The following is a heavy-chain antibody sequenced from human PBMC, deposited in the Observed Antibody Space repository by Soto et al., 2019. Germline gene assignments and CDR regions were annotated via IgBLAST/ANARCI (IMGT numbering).Heavy chain of an antibody. CDR2: IYYSGST. D-gene: IGHD1-7*01. CDR1: GGYISSGGYY. CDR3: ARDRRLELPRGYYYGMDV. J-gene: IGHJ6*02. Sequence: SETLSLTCTVSGGYISSGGYYWSWSRQHPGKGLEWIGYIYYSGSTYYNPSLKSRVTISVDTSKNQFSLKLSSVTAADTAVYYCARDRRLELPRGYYYGMDVWGQGTTVTVAS. V-gene: IGHV4-31*03.